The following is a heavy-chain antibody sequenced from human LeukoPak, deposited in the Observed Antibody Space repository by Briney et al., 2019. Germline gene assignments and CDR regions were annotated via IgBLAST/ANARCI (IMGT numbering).Heavy chain of an antibody. CDR2: ICSDGTCT. CDR1: GCRLRNYW. D-gene: IGHD4-23*01. CDR3: ARDPDGGRAVDY. Sequence: GESPNISCISAGCRLRNYWMHWVRPAPGKGLGLASRICSDGTCTNSADSVKGRFTISRDNAKNTLYLQMDSLRGDDTGVYSCARDPDGGRAVDYWGQGTLVSVSS. J-gene: IGHJ4*02. V-gene: IGHV3-74*01.